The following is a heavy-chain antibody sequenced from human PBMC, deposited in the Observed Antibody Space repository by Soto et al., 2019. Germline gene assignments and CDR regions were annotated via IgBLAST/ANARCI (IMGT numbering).Heavy chain of an antibody. CDR2: ISYDGSNK. D-gene: IGHD3-10*01. Sequence: QVQLVESGGGVVQPGRSLRLSCAASGFTFSSYAMHWVRQAPGKGLEWVAVISYDGSNKYYADSVKGRFTISRDNSKNTLYLQMNSLRAEDTAVYYCARDVGTLWFGELSGWFDPWGQGTLVTVSS. J-gene: IGHJ5*02. CDR1: GFTFSSYA. V-gene: IGHV3-30-3*01. CDR3: ARDVGTLWFGELSGWFDP.